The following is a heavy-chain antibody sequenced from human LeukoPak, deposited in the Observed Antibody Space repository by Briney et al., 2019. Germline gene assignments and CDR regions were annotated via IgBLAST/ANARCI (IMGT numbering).Heavy chain of an antibody. Sequence: PSETLSLTCAVYGGSFSGYYWSWIRQPPGKGLEWIGEINHSGSTNYNPSLKSRVTMSVDTSKNQFSLKLSSVTAANTAVYYCASRMGSGFDYWGQGTLVTVSS. CDR3: ASRMGSGFDY. V-gene: IGHV4-34*01. CDR2: INHSGST. J-gene: IGHJ4*02. D-gene: IGHD6-19*01. CDR1: GGSFSGYY.